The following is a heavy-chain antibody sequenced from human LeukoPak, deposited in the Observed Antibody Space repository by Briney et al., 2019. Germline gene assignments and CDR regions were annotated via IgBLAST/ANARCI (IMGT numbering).Heavy chain of an antibody. CDR1: GYTLSNYG. CDR3: ARDSRGWYDNFHAFDM. D-gene: IGHD6-19*01. Sequence: ASVKVSCKASGYTLSNYGISWVRHAPGQGLEWMGWISTYSGDTHYPQKFQGRVTMTTDTSTSTVYMELRSLRFDDTAVYYCARDSRGWYDNFHAFDMWGQGTMVTVSS. CDR2: ISTYSGDT. J-gene: IGHJ3*02. V-gene: IGHV1-18*01.